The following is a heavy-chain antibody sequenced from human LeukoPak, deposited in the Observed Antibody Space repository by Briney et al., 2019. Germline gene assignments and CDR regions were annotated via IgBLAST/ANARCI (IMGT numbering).Heavy chain of an antibody. CDR2: INHSGST. Sequence: PSETLSLTCAVYGGSFSGYYWSWIRQPPGKGLEWIGEINHSGSTNYNPSLKSRVTISVDTSKNQFSLKLSSVTAADTAAYYCARDGYNHFDYWGQGTLVTVSS. J-gene: IGHJ4*02. CDR3: ARDGYNHFDY. CDR1: GGSFSGYY. V-gene: IGHV4-34*01. D-gene: IGHD5-24*01.